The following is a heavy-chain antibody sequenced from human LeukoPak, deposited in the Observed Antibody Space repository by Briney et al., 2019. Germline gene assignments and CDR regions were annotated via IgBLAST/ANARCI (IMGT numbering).Heavy chain of an antibody. CDR1: GYTFTGYY. CDR3: ARDQERSLAAALRH. J-gene: IGHJ1*01. V-gene: IGHV1-2*02. Sequence: ASVKVSCKASGYTFTGYYMHWVRQAPGQGLEWMGWINPNSGGTNYAQKFQGRVTMTRDTSISTAYMELSRLRSDDTAMYYCARDQERSLAAALRHWGQGTLVTVSS. CDR2: INPNSGGT. D-gene: IGHD6-13*01.